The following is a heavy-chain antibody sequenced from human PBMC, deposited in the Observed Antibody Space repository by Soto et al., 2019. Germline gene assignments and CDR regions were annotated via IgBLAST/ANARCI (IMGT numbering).Heavy chain of an antibody. V-gene: IGHV3-74*01. D-gene: IGHD5-12*01. CDR1: GFTFSSYW. Sequence: GGSLRLSCAASGFTFSSYWMHWVRQAPGKGLVWVSRINSDGSTTNYADPVKGRFTISRDNAKNTLYLQMNSLRAEDTAVYYCARVPTGGYDWNWGQGTLVTVSA. CDR3: ARVPTGGYDWN. CDR2: INSDGSTT. J-gene: IGHJ4*02.